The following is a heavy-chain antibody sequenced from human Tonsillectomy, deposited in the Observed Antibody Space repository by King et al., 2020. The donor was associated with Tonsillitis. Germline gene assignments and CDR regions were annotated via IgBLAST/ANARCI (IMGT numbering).Heavy chain of an antibody. J-gene: IGHJ3*02. CDR3: RQWQGGDTFDI. CDR1: GFTFSGFA. D-gene: IGHD6-19*01. CDR2: FIRKANNYAT. Sequence: VQLVESGGGLVQPGGSLKLSCAASGFTFSGFAMHGVRQGSGKGLEWVGPFIRKANNYATACAGSVKGRVIMSIDVSKKTAFLQMDSLKIEDTAVYYCRQWQGGDTFDIWGQGTMVTVSS. V-gene: IGHV3-73*02.